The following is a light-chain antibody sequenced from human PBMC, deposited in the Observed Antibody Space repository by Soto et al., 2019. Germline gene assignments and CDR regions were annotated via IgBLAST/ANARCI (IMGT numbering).Light chain of an antibody. Sequence: EIVLTQSPGTLSLSPGERATLSCRASQSVGSSYLAWYQQKPGQAPRLLIYGASSRATGIPDRFSGSGSGTDFTLTIIRLEPEDFAVYYCQQYGGSPPVTFGGGTRWIS. CDR3: QQYGGSPPVT. V-gene: IGKV3-20*01. CDR2: GAS. CDR1: QSVGSSY. J-gene: IGKJ4*01.